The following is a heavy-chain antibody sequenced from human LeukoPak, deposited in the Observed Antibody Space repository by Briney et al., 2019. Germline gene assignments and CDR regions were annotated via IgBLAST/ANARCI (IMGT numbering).Heavy chain of an antibody. D-gene: IGHD3-10*01. J-gene: IGHJ2*01. Sequence: PSETLSLTCIVSGGSISSYYWSWIRQPPGKGLEWIGYIYYSGSTNYNPSLKSPVTISVDMSKSQFSLKLSSVTAADTAVYYCARGGGRPDWYFDLWGRGTLVTVSS. CDR2: IYYSGST. CDR1: GGSISSYY. CDR3: ARGGGRPDWYFDL. V-gene: IGHV4-59*01.